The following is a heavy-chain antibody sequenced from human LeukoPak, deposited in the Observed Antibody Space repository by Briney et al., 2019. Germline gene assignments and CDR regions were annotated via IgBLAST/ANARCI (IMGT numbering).Heavy chain of an antibody. V-gene: IGHV3-33*01. Sequence: AGGSVRLSCAASGFTFSSYVMHWLRQAPGKGLEGVAVIWYDGSNKYYADSVKGRFTISRDNSKNTLYLQMNSLRAEDTAVYYCARDYSPGYYYDSSGYSPFDYWGQGTLVTVSS. CDR3: ARDYSPGYYYDSSGYSPFDY. D-gene: IGHD3-22*01. J-gene: IGHJ4*02. CDR1: GFTFSSYV. CDR2: IWYDGSNK.